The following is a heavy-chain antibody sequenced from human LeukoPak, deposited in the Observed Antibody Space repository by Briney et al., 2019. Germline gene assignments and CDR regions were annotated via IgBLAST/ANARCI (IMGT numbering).Heavy chain of an antibody. J-gene: IGHJ3*02. CDR2: ISSSSSYI. CDR1: GFTFSSYS. D-gene: IGHD3-3*01. V-gene: IGHV3-21*01. CDR3: ARVEWNDAFDI. Sequence: GGSLRLSCAASGFTFSSYSMNWVRQAPGKGLEWVSFISSSSSYIYYADSVKGRFTISRDNAKNSLYLQMNSLRAEDTAVYYCARVEWNDAFDIWGQGTMVTVSS.